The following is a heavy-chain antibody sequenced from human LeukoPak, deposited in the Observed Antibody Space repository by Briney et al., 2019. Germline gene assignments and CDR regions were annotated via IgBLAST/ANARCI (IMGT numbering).Heavy chain of an antibody. Sequence: PGGSLRLSCTASGFTVSSNYMSWVRQAPGKGLEWVSVIYSGGTTYYADSVKGRFTISRDNSKNTLYLQMNSLRADDTAVYYCARGTIGVAGTPDFWGQGTLVTFSS. V-gene: IGHV3-53*01. D-gene: IGHD6-19*01. CDR3: ARGTIGVAGTPDF. CDR1: GFTVSSNY. J-gene: IGHJ4*02. CDR2: IYSGGTT.